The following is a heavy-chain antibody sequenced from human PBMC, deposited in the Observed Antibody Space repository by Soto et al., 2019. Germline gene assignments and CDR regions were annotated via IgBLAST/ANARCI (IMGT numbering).Heavy chain of an antibody. J-gene: IGHJ3*02. CDR3: TTGPEKRVCGYYYCVSPDAFDI. CDR2: IKSKTEGGTT. Sequence: GGSLRLSCAASVFTCSNAWMSWVRQAPGKGLEWVGRIKSKTEGGTTDYAAPVKGRFTISRDDSKNTLYLQMNSLKSEDTAVYYCTTGPEKRVCGYYYCVSPDAFDIWGQGTMVTVSS. D-gene: IGHD3-22*01. CDR1: VFTCSNAW. V-gene: IGHV3-15*01.